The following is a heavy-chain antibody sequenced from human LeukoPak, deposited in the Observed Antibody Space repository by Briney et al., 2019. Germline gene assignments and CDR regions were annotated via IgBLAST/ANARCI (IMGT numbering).Heavy chain of an antibody. CDR2: IWYDGSNK. J-gene: IGHJ3*02. V-gene: IGHV3-33*01. Sequence: GRSLRLSCAASGFTFSSYGMHWVRQAPGKGLEWVAVIWYDGSNKYCADSVKGRFTISRDNSKNTLYLQMNSLRAEDTAVYYCARALNYYGSGPFDIWGQGTMVTVSS. D-gene: IGHD3-10*01. CDR1: GFTFSSYG. CDR3: ARALNYYGSGPFDI.